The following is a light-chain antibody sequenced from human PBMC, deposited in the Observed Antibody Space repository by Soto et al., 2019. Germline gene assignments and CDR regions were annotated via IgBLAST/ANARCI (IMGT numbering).Light chain of an antibody. V-gene: IGLV9-49*01. CDR3: GADHGSGSHVVNL. CDR1: SGYSNYK. CDR2: VGTGGIVG. J-gene: IGLJ2*01. Sequence: QLVLTQPPSASASLGASVTLTCTLSSGYSNYKVDWYQQRPGKGPRFVMRVGTGGIVGSKGDGIPDRFAVLGSGLNRYLTIKNIQEEDESDYHCGADHGSGSHVVNLFGGGTKLTVL.